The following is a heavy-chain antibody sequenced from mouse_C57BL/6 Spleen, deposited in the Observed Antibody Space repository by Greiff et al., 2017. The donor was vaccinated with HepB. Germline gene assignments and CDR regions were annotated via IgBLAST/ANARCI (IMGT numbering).Heavy chain of an antibody. CDR3: ARDGDYYGSSYVLYAMDY. J-gene: IGHJ4*01. CDR2: ISDGGSYT. D-gene: IGHD1-1*01. CDR1: GFTFSSYA. V-gene: IGHV5-4*01. Sequence: EVQRVESGGGLVKPGGSLKLSCAASGFTFSSYAMSWVRQTPEKRLEWVATISDGGSYTYYPDNVKGRFTISRDNAKNNLYLQMSHLKSEDTAMYYCARDGDYYGSSYVLYAMDYWGQGTSVTVSS.